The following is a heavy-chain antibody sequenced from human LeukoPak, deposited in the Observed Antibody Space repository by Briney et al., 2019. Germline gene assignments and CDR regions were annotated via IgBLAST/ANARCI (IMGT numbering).Heavy chain of an antibody. CDR1: GDSFSSSDW. D-gene: IGHD6-19*01. V-gene: IGHV4-4*02. J-gene: IGHJ6*03. CDR2: IFPSGST. CDR3: ARSSGPDYYFYMDV. Sequence: PSETLSLTCAVSGDSFSSSDWWSWVRRPPGKGLEWIGQIFPSGSTNYNPTLKSRLTISIDKSKKQFSLSLKSVTAADTAVYYCARSSGPDYYFYMDVWGKGTTVTISS.